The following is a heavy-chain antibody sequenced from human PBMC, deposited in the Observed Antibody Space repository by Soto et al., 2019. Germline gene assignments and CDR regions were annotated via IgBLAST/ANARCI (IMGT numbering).Heavy chain of an antibody. CDR1: GGTFNRYT. D-gene: IGHD2-2*01. Sequence: QVQLVQSGAEVKKPGSSVKVSCKGSGGTFNRYTITWVRQAPGQGLEWMGRIIPMFGIASYAQNFQGRVTITADKSTSTAYMESSSLRPEDTAVYYCPRHSGRSGVGPGAISAMDLWGPATTVTVSS. CDR3: PRHSGRSGVGPGAISAMDL. CDR2: IIPMFGIA. V-gene: IGHV1-69*02. J-gene: IGHJ6*02.